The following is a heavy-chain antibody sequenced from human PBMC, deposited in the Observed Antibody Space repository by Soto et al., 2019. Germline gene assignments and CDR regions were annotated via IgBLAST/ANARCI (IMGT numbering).Heavy chain of an antibody. CDR1: GGTFGTYG. CDR2: IIPASDTE. J-gene: IGHJ6*02. V-gene: IGHV1-69*14. D-gene: IGHD2-21*02. CDR3: ATAVTAGTYYNYGLDV. Sequence: QAHLVQSGAEVKKPGSSVNISCKASGGTFGTYGLNWVRQFPGQGLEWMGGIIPASDTENYAQKFQGRVTITADKSTNIAHMQMDSLTSDDTAVYYCATAVTAGTYYNYGLDVWGQGTTVTVS.